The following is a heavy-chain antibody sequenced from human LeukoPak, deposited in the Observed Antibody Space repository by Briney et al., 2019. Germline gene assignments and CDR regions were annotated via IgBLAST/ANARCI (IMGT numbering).Heavy chain of an antibody. V-gene: IGHV4-39*01. Sequence: SETLSLTCTVSGGSISSSSYYWGWIRQPPGKGLEWIGSIYYSGSTYYNPSLKSRVTISVDTSKNQFSLKLSSVTAADTAVYYCASHLLGSGWQPFDYWGQGTLVTVSS. J-gene: IGHJ4*02. CDR1: GGSISSSSYY. D-gene: IGHD6-19*01. CDR2: IYYSGST. CDR3: ASHLLGSGWQPFDY.